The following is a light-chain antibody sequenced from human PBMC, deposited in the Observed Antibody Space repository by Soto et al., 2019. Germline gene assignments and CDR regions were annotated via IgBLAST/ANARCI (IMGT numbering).Light chain of an antibody. J-gene: IGKJ2*02. CDR3: QQYNSDSCT. Sequence: DIQMTQSPSTLSASVGDRVTITCRASQSISHWLAWYQQKPGTAPKLLIYGASNLESGVPSRFSGSGSGTEFTLTINILQPDDFASYYCQQYNSDSCTFGQGTRLEIK. CDR1: QSISHW. V-gene: IGKV1-5*01. CDR2: GAS.